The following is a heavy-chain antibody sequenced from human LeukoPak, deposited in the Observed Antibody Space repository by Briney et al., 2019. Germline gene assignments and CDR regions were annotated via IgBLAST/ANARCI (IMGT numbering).Heavy chain of an antibody. CDR2: IWYDGSNK. V-gene: IGHV3-33*01. CDR1: GFTFSSYG. J-gene: IGHJ4*02. Sequence: GGSLRLSCAASGFTFSSYGMHWVRQAPGKGLEWVAVIWYDGSNKYYADSVKGRFTISRDNSKNTLYLQMNSPRAEDTAVYYCARDLYGDYMGFDYWGQGTLVTVSS. CDR3: ARDLYGDYMGFDY. D-gene: IGHD4-17*01.